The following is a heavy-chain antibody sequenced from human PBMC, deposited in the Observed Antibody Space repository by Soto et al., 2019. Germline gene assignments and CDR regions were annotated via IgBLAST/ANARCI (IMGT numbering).Heavy chain of an antibody. CDR3: ARVGFYDSSGYYSDYYYGMDV. V-gene: IGHV4-59*01. D-gene: IGHD3-22*01. Sequence: QVQLQESGPGLVKPSETLSLTCTVSGGSISSYYWSWIRQPPGKGLEWIGYIYYSGSTNYNPSLTSRVTISVDTSKNQFSLKLSSVTAADTAVYYCARVGFYDSSGYYSDYYYGMDVWGQGTTVTVSS. CDR2: IYYSGST. CDR1: GGSISSYY. J-gene: IGHJ6*02.